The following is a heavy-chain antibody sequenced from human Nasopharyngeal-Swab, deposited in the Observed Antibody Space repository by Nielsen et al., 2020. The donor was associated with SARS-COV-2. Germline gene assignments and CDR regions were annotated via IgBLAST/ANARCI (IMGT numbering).Heavy chain of an antibody. J-gene: IGHJ6*02. D-gene: IGHD3-10*01. CDR2: ISYDVDKT. CDR1: GFTFKSFP. Sequence: GGSLRLSCATSGFTFKSFPMHRVRQGPDKGLERVAVISYDVDKTFYADSVKGRFTVSRDNAKNTLYLQMVNLRVEDTAVYYCARGASFGAVSDAMDVWGQGTTVTVSS. CDR3: ARGASFGAVSDAMDV. V-gene: IGHV3-30-3*01.